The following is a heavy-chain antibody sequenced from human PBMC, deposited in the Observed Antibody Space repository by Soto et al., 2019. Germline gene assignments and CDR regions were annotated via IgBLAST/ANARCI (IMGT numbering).Heavy chain of an antibody. J-gene: IGHJ4*02. CDR3: ARERWFGAFLHYFHS. D-gene: IGHD3-10*01. V-gene: IGHV4-31*03. CDR2: IYYSGST. Sequence: PSETLSLTCTVSGGSISSGGYYWSWIRQHPGKGLEWIGYIYYSGSTYYNPPLKSRVTISVDTSKNQFSLKLSSVTAADTAVYYCARERWFGAFLHYFHSWGQGTLVTVPS. CDR1: GGSISSGGYY.